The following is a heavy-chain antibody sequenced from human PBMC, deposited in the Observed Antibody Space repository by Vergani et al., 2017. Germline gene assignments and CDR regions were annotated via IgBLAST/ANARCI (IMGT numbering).Heavy chain of an antibody. Sequence: QVQLVQSGAEVKKPGASVKVSCKASGYTFTSYDINWVRQATGQGLEWMGWMNPNSGNTGYAQKFQGRVTMTRNTSISTSYMELSSLRSEDTAVYYCARDQAYYYGSGSYYYGMDVWGQGTTVTVSS. D-gene: IGHD3-10*01. J-gene: IGHJ6*02. CDR3: ARDQAYYYGSGSYYYGMDV. V-gene: IGHV1-8*01. CDR1: GYTFTSYD. CDR2: MNPNSGNT.